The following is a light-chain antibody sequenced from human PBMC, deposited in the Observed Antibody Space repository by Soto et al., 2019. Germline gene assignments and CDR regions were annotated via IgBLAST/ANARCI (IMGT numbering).Light chain of an antibody. CDR2: EVS. Sequence: QAVLTQPPSASGSPGRSVTSSCTGTSSDVGGYNYVSWYQQHPGKAPKLMIYEVSKRPSGVPDRFSGSKSGNTASLTVSGLQAEDEADYYCSSYAGSNNLRVFGTGTKVTVL. CDR1: SSDVGGYNY. V-gene: IGLV2-8*01. CDR3: SSYAGSNNLRV. J-gene: IGLJ1*01.